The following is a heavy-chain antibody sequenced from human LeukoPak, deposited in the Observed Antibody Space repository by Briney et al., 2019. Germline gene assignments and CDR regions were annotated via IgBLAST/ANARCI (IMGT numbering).Heavy chain of an antibody. CDR2: IYHSGST. CDR3: ARAYTYGMDV. Sequence: KPSETLSLTCAVSGGSISSSNWWSWVRQPPGKGLEWIGEIYHSGSTNYNPSLKSRVTISVDNSRNQFSLKVGSVTAADTAVYYCARAYTYGMDVWGQGTTVTVSS. V-gene: IGHV4-4*02. D-gene: IGHD5-18*01. J-gene: IGHJ6*02. CDR1: GGSISSSNW.